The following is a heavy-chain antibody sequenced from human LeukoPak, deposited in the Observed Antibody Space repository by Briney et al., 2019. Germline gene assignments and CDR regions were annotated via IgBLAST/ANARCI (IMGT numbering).Heavy chain of an antibody. CDR1: GFTFSSYS. D-gene: IGHD6-19*01. J-gene: IGHJ4*02. Sequence: GGSLRLSCAASGFTFSSYSMNWVRQAPGKGLEWVSSISSSSSYIYYADSVKGRFTISRDNAKNSLYLQMNSLRAEDTAVYYCASGTVAGTGGLDDWGEGTLVSVSS. CDR3: ASGTVAGTGGLDD. CDR2: ISSSSSYI. V-gene: IGHV3-21*01.